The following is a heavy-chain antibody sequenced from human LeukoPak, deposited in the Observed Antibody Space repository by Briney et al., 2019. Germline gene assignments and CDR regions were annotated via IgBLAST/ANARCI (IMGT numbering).Heavy chain of an antibody. J-gene: IGHJ4*02. D-gene: IGHD2-2*02. CDR1: GFTFSSYA. CDR3: AKSTAEYQLLYEDY. Sequence: GGSLRLSCAASGFTFSSYAVSWVRQAPGKGLEWVSAISGSGGSTYYADSVKGRFTISRDNSKNTLYLQMNSLRAEDTAVYYCAKSTAEYQLLYEDYWGQGTLVTVSS. CDR2: ISGSGGST. V-gene: IGHV3-23*01.